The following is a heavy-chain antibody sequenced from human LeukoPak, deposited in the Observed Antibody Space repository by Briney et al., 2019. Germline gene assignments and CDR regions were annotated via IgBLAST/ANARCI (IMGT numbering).Heavy chain of an antibody. CDR3: ARVGYYYYMDV. J-gene: IGHJ6*03. CDR2: IIPIFGTA. Sequence: SVKVSCKASGGTFSSYAISWVRQAPGQGLEWMGGIIPIFGTANYAQKFQGRVTMTTDTSTSTAYMELRSLRSDDTAVYYCARVGYYYYMDVWGKGTTVTVSS. V-gene: IGHV1-69*05. CDR1: GGTFSSYA.